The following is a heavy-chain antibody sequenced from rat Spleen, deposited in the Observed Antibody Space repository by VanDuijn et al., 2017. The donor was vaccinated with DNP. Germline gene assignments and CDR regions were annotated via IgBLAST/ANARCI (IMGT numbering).Heavy chain of an antibody. CDR3: ARPMDYYSGGFAY. V-gene: IGHV5-22*01. D-gene: IGHD1-1*01. CDR2: IRYDGGST. J-gene: IGHJ3*01. CDR1: GFIFSDYY. Sequence: EVQLVESGGGLEQPGRSLKLSCAASGFIFSDYYMAWVRQAPTKGLEWVAYIRYDGGSTYYRDSVKGRFTISRDNAKSTLYLQMNSLRSEDMATYYCARPMDYYSGGFAYWGQGTLVTVSS.